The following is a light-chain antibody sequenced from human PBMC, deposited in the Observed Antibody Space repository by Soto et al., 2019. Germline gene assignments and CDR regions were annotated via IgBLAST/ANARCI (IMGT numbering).Light chain of an antibody. CDR1: QSISTS. Sequence: DIQMTQSPSTLSASVGDRVTITCRASQSISTSLAWYQQKPGKAPKLLIYDASSLESGVPSRFSGSGSGTEFTLTISSLQPDDFATYYCQQYNSYSLLTFGGGTKVDIK. V-gene: IGKV1-5*01. CDR2: DAS. CDR3: QQYNSYSLLT. J-gene: IGKJ4*01.